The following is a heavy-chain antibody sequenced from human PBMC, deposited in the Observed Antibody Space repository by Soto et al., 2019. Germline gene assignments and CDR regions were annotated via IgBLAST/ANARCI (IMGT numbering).Heavy chain of an antibody. CDR2: IIPIFGTA. CDR1: GGTFSSYA. CDR3: ARDLSSGWTPYYYGMDV. D-gene: IGHD6-19*01. Sequence: QVQLVQSGAEVKKPGSSVKVSCKASGGTFSSYAISWVRQAPGQGLEWMGGIIPIFGTANYAQKFQGRVMITADKSTSTDYMELSSLRSEDTAVYYCARDLSSGWTPYYYGMDVWGQGTTVTVSS. V-gene: IGHV1-69*06. J-gene: IGHJ6*02.